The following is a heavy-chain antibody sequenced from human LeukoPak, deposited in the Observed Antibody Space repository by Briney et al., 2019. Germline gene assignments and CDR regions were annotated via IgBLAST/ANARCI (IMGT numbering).Heavy chain of an antibody. CDR2: IYYSGST. J-gene: IGHJ6*03. CDR1: GGSISSYY. D-gene: IGHD6-6*01. Sequence: PSETLSLTCTVSGGSISSYYWSWIRQPPGKGLEWIGYIYYSGSTNHNPSLKSRVTISVDTSKNQFSLKLSSVTAADTAVYYCARRFEDSSSSGDYYYYYYMDVWGKGTTVTVSS. V-gene: IGHV4-59*08. CDR3: ARRFEDSSSSGDYYYYYYMDV.